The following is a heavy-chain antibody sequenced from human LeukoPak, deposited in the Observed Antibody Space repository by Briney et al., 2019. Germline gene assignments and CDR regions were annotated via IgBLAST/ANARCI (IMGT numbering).Heavy chain of an antibody. CDR1: GFTFSNYS. CDR2: ISDGGTPV. CDR3: ARDFRSSSWYIGDY. Sequence: GGSLRLSCAASGFTFSNYSMNCVRLAPGKGLEWISYISDGGTPVYYADSVEGRFTVSRDNEKNSLYLQMNSLRADDTAVYYCARDFRSSSWYIGDYWGQGAQVTVSP. V-gene: IGHV3-48*01. J-gene: IGHJ4*02. D-gene: IGHD6-13*01.